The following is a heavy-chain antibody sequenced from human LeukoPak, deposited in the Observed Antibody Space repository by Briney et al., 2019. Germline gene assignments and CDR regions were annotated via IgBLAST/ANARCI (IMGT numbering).Heavy chain of an antibody. D-gene: IGHD2-2*01. CDR1: GFTFGSYA. Sequence: GGSLRLSCAASGFTFGSYAMSWVRQAPGKGLEWVSYISGRGGSTFYADSVKGRLTISRDNSKNTLFLQMNSLRVEDTALYFCAREVLDVVEPATNTVDYWGQGTRVTVSS. V-gene: IGHV3-23*01. CDR2: ISGRGGST. CDR3: AREVLDVVEPATNTVDY. J-gene: IGHJ4*02.